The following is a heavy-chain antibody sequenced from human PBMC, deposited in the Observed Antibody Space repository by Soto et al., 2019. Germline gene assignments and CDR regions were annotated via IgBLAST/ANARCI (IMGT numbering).Heavy chain of an antibody. CDR1: GFSFRDYW. CDR2: IKQDESDK. V-gene: IGHV3-7*03. D-gene: IGHD3-16*02. CDR3: AAYCYTMTCTHFHGYS. Sequence: GGSLRLSCAVSGFSFRDYWMSWVRQAPGKGLEWVANIKQDESDKYYVDSVKGRFTISRDNAKNALYLQMNSLRVEDTAVYYCAAYCYTMTCTHFHGYSWGQGTQVTVSS. J-gene: IGHJ5*02.